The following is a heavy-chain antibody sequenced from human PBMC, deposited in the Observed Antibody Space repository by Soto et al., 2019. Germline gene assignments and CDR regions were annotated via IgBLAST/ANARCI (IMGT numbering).Heavy chain of an antibody. D-gene: IGHD2-21*02. V-gene: IGHV1-69*01. J-gene: IGHJ4*02. CDR2: ITPIFGTA. CDR3: ARNGIPVTAIPEHFDY. CDR1: GGTFSSYA. Sequence: QVQLVQSGAEVKKPGSSVKVSCKASGGTFSSYAISWVRQAPGQGLEWTGGITPIFGTANYAQKFQGRVTITADESTSTAYMELSSLRSEDTAVYYCARNGIPVTAIPEHFDYWGQGTLVTVSS.